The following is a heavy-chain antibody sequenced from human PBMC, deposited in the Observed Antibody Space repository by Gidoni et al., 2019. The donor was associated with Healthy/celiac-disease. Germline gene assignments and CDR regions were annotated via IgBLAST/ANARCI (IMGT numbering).Heavy chain of an antibody. CDR2: IRSKAYGGTT. J-gene: IGHJ3*02. V-gene: IGHV3-49*03. Sequence: EVQLVESGGGLVQQGRSLGLSCTASGFTFGAYAMSWFRQAPGKGLEWVGFIRSKAYGGTTEYAAAVKGRFTISRDDSKSIAYLQMNSLKTEDTAVYYCTRVSGLYGDYAPGAFDIWGQGTMVTVSS. D-gene: IGHD4-17*01. CDR3: TRVSGLYGDYAPGAFDI. CDR1: GFTFGAYA.